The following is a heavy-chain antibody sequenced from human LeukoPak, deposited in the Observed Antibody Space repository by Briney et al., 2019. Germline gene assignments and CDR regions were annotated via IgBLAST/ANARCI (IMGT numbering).Heavy chain of an antibody. CDR2: ISPNSGGT. CDR1: GYTFTGYY. J-gene: IGHJ4*02. V-gene: IGHV1-2*06. CDR3: ARVKSMGDGYNSQYFDY. D-gene: IGHD5-24*01. Sequence: ASVKVSCKASGYTFTGYYMHWVRQAPGQELEWMGRISPNSGGTNYAQKFQGRVTMTRDTSISTAYMELSRLRSDDTAVYYCARVKSMGDGYNSQYFDYWGQGTLVTVSS.